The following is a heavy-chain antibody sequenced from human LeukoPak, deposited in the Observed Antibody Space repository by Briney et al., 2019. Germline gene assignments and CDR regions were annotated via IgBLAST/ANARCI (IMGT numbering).Heavy chain of an antibody. CDR2: INPNSGGT. CDR3: ARDCGYCSSTSCSPRARGCYYYYYMDV. CDR1: GYTFTGYY. D-gene: IGHD2-2*03. V-gene: IGHV1-2*02. Sequence: ASVKVSCKASGYTFTGYYMHWVRQAPGQGLEWMGWINPNSGGTNYAQKFQGRVTITADESTSTAYMELSSLRSEDTAVYYCARDCGYCSSTSCSPRARGCYYYYYMDVWGKGTTVTVSS. J-gene: IGHJ6*03.